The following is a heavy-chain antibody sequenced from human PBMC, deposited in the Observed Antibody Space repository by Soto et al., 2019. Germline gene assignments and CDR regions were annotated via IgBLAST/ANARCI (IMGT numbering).Heavy chain of an antibody. CDR2: ISYDGSNK. J-gene: IGHJ6*02. V-gene: IGHV3-30*18. CDR1: GFTFSSYG. Sequence: GGSLRLSCAASGFTFSSYGMHWVRQAPGKGLEWVAVISYDGSNKYYADSVKGRFTISRDNSKNTLYLQMNSLRAEDTAVYYCAKEPSRRSSGRYYYYGMDVWGQGTTVTVSS. CDR3: AKEPSRRSSGRYYYYGMDV. D-gene: IGHD6-19*01.